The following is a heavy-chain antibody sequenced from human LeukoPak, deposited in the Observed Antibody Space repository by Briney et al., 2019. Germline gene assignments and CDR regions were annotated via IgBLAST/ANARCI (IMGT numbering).Heavy chain of an antibody. CDR2: INAGNGNT. J-gene: IGHJ3*02. Sequence: ASVKVSCKASGYTFTSYAMHWVRQAPGQRLEWMGWINAGNGNTKYSQEFQGRVTITRDTSASTAYMELSSLRSEDMAVYYCARARQSGSPRDDAFGIWGQGTMVTVSS. D-gene: IGHD1-26*01. CDR1: GYTFTSYA. CDR3: ARARQSGSPRDDAFGI. V-gene: IGHV1-3*03.